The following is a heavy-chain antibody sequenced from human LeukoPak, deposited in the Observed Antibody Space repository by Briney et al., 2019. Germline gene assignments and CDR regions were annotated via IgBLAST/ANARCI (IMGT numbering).Heavy chain of an antibody. CDR1: GFTFSSYW. V-gene: IGHV3-7*01. D-gene: IGHD2-2*01. CDR3: AKDRQPFVVVPAAIDY. J-gene: IGHJ4*02. Sequence: GGSLRLSCAASGFTFSSYWMSWVRQAPGKGLEWVANIKQDGSEKYYVDSVKGRFTISRDNAKNSLYLQMNSLRAEDTAVYYCAKDRQPFVVVPAAIDYWGQGTLVTVSS. CDR2: IKQDGSEK.